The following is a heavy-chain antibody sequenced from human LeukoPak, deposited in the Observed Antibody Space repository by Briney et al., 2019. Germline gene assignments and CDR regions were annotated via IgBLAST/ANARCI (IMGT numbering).Heavy chain of an antibody. CDR2: ISSSGGST. CDR1: GFTFSSYA. D-gene: IGHD3-16*02. V-gene: IGHV3-23*01. CDR3: ARSLSSRFSGPRRPYYFDS. J-gene: IGHJ4*02. Sequence: PGGSLRLSCAASGFTFSSYAMSWVRQAPGKGLQWVSGISSSGGSTYYVDSVKGRFTISTDNSKNTLYLQVNSLRAEDTAVYYCARSLSSRFSGPRRPYYFDSWGQGALVTVSS.